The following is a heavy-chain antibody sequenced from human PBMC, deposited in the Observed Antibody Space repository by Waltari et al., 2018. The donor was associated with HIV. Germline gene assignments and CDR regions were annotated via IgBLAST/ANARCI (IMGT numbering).Heavy chain of an antibody. Sequence: QVQLQESGPGLVKPSETLSLTCAVSGYSISSGYYWDWIRQPPGQGLEWIGRIYHSGGTYYNPARHSRVTISVHPSKNQVSLKGSAVTGADTTVYYCARERPGIAAAGTFWFDPGGQGTLVTVSS. CDR3: ARERPGIAAAGTFWFDP. CDR2: IYHSGGT. J-gene: IGHJ5*02. V-gene: IGHV4-38-2*02. D-gene: IGHD6-13*01. CDR1: GYSISSGYY.